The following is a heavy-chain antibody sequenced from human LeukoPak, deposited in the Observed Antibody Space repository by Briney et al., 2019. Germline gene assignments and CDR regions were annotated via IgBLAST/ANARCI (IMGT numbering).Heavy chain of an antibody. CDR1: GFTFSSYA. J-gene: IGHJ3*02. V-gene: IGHV3-23*01. CDR3: AKGASGWEYATFDI. D-gene: IGHD2-8*01. Sequence: GGSLRLSCAASGFTFSSYAMSWVRQAPGKGLEWVSTVGGSGSSTYYADSVKGRFTISRDNSKNALFLQMNSLRVEGTAIYYCAKGASGWEYATFDIWGQGTVVTVSS. CDR2: VGGSGSST.